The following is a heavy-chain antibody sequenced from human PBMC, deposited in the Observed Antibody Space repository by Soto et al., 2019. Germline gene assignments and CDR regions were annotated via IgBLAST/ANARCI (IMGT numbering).Heavy chain of an antibody. CDR3: ARGGSNDWQVAFDI. V-gene: IGHV4-34*01. CDR2: INHSGSN. CDR1: GKSFSTYY. J-gene: IGHJ3*02. D-gene: IGHD3-9*01. Sequence: SDTLSLTCVVSGKSFSTYYYKWIRQSPGKGLEWIGEINHSGSNNYSPSLKSRVTMSLDTSKNQFSLKLTSVTAADTAVYYCARGGSNDWQVAFDIWGQGTMVT.